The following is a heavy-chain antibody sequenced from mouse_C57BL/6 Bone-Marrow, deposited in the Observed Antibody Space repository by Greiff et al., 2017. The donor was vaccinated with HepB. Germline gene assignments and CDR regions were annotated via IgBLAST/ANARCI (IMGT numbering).Heavy chain of an antibody. V-gene: IGHV5-9-1*02. CDR1: GFTFSSYA. J-gene: IGHJ4*01. Sequence: EVQLVESGDGLVKPGGSLKLSCAASGFTFSSYAMSWVRQTPEKRLEWVAYISSGGDYIYYAETVKGQFTISRDNTRNTLYLPLSSLKSEDTAVYYGVAEGDYYAMDYWGQGTSVTASS. CDR3: VAEGDYYAMDY. D-gene: IGHD1-1*01. CDR2: ISSGGDYI.